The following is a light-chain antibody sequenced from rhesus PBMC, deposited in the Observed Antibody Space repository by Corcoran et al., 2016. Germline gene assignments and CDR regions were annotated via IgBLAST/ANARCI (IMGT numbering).Light chain of an antibody. CDR2: KAT. CDR1: PGISRW. J-gene: IGKJ3*01. V-gene: IGKV1-22*01. CDR3: QHYSSRPPT. Sequence: DIQMTQSPSSLSAIGGDTVTISCRASPGISRWLDWYQQKQGKAPKLLIYKATSLQSGVPSRFSVSGSGKELPLTISSLQSEDFATYYCQHYSSRPPTFGPGTKLDIK.